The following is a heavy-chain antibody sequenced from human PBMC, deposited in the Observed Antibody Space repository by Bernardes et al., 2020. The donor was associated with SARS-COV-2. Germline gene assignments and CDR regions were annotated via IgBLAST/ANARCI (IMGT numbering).Heavy chain of an antibody. V-gene: IGHV4-4*02. J-gene: IGHJ4*02. D-gene: IGHD3-16*02. CDR1: GGSISSSNW. CDR3: AGEYYDYVWGSYRQYYFDY. CDR2: IYHSGST. Sequence: TLSLTCAVSGGSISSSNWWSWVRQPPGKGLEWIGEIYHSGSTNYNPSLKSRVTISVDKSKNQFSLKLSSVTAADTAVYYCAGEYYDYVWGSYRQYYFDYWGQGTLVTVSS.